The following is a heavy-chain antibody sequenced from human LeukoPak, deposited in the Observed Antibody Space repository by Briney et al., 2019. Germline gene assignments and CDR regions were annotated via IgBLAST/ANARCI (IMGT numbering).Heavy chain of an antibody. CDR1: GGSISSSSYY. V-gene: IGHV4-39*07. D-gene: IGHD1/OR15-1a*01. CDR3: ARGLTGTRGHAFDI. Sequence: SETLSLTCTVSGGSISSSSYYWGWIRQPPGKGLEWIGSIYYSGSTYYNPSLKSRVTISVDTSKNQFSLKLSSVTAADTAVYYCARGLTGTRGHAFDIWGQGTMVTVSS. CDR2: IYYSGST. J-gene: IGHJ3*02.